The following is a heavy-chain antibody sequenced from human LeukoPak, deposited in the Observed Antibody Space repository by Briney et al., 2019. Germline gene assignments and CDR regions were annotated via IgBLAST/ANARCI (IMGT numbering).Heavy chain of an antibody. CDR1: GFTFSSYS. V-gene: IGHV3-21*01. Sequence: GGSLRLSCAASGFTFSSYSMNWVRQAPGKGLEWVSSISSSSSYIYYADSVKGRFTISRDNAKNSLYLQMNSLRAEDTAVYYCANSPGVDTAMVDYFDYWGQGTLVTVSS. D-gene: IGHD5-18*01. J-gene: IGHJ4*02. CDR3: ANSPGVDTAMVDYFDY. CDR2: ISSSSSYI.